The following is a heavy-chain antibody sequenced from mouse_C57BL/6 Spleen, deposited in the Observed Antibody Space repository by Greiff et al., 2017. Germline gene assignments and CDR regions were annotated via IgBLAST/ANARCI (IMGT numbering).Heavy chain of an antibody. CDR2: ISNGGGST. CDR3: ARRAIYYDYDGYAMDY. CDR1: GFTFSDYY. D-gene: IGHD2-4*01. Sequence: EVKLVESGGGLVQPGGSLKLSCAASGFTFSDYYMYWVRQTPEKRLEWVAYISNGGGSTYYPDTVKGRFTISRDNAKNTLYLQMSRLKSEDTAMYYCARRAIYYDYDGYAMDYWGQGTSVTVSS. V-gene: IGHV5-12*01. J-gene: IGHJ4*01.